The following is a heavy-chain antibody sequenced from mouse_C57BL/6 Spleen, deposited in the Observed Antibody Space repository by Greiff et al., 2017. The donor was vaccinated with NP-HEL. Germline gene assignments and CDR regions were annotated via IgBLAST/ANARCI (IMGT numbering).Heavy chain of an antibody. Sequence: VKLQESGAELARPGASVKLSCKASGYTFPSYGISWVKQRTGQGLEWIGEIYPRSGNTYYNEQFKGKATLTADKSSSTAYMELRSLTSEDSAVYFCARSGDYGSSYNYAMDYWGQGTSVTVAS. CDR1: GYTFPSYG. CDR3: ARSGDYGSSYNYAMDY. D-gene: IGHD1-1*01. J-gene: IGHJ4*01. CDR2: IYPRSGNT. V-gene: IGHV1-81*01.